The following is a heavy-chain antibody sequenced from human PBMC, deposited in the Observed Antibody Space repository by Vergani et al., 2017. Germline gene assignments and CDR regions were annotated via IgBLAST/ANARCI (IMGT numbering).Heavy chain of an antibody. D-gene: IGHD1-26*01. CDR2: ISSSSSYI. J-gene: IGHJ4*02. CDR1: GFTFSSYS. CDR3: AIEVGATAQ. V-gene: IGHV3-21*01. Sequence: EVQLVESGGGLVKPGGSLRLSCAASGFTFSSYSMNWVRQAPGKGLEWVSSISSSSSYIYYADSVKGRFTISRDNAKNSLYLQTNSLRAEDTAVYYCAIEVGATAQWGQGTLVTVSS.